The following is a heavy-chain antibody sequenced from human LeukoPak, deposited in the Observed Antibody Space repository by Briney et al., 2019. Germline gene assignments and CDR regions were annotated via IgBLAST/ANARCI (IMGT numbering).Heavy chain of an antibody. J-gene: IGHJ4*02. Sequence: PSETLSLTCTVSGDSFSTGYYWTWIRQHPGKGPEWIGYIYYSGTTYYNPSLKSRLTMSVDTSKNQFSLKVSSVTDADTAVYYCARGQSGYYPLDYWGQGILVTVS. CDR1: GDSFSTGYY. V-gene: IGHV4-31*03. D-gene: IGHD3-22*01. CDR3: ARGQSGYYPLDY. CDR2: IYYSGTT.